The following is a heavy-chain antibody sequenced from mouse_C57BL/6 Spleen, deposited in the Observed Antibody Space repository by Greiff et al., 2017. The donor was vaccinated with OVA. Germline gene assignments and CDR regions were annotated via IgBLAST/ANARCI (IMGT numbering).Heavy chain of an antibody. J-gene: IGHJ1*03. CDR3: ARRYYGSFYWYFDV. CDR1: GYSFTGYY. D-gene: IGHD1-1*01. CDR2: INPSTGGT. V-gene: IGHV1-42*01. Sequence: VQLQQSGPELVKPGASVKISCKASGYSFTGYYMNWVKQSPEKSLEWIGEINPSTGGTTYNQKFKAKATLTVDKSSSTAYMQLKSLTSEDSAVYYCARRYYGSFYWYFDVWGTGTTVTVSS.